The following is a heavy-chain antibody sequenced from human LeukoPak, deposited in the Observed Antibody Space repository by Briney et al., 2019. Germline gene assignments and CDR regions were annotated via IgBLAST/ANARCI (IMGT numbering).Heavy chain of an antibody. V-gene: IGHV1-2*02. D-gene: IGHD1-26*01. CDR2: INPNSGGT. CDR3: ARGELLDY. CDR1: GYTFTGYY. J-gene: IGHJ4*02. Sequence: ALVKVSCKASGYTFTGYYMHWVRQAPGQGLEWMGWINPNSGGTNDAQKFQGRVTMTRDASISTAYMELSRLRSDDTAVYYCARGELLDYWGQGTLVTVSS.